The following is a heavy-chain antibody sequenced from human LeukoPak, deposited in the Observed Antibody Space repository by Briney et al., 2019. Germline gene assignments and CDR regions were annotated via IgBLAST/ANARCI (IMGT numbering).Heavy chain of an antibody. CDR2: IIPIFGTA. Sequence: SVKVSCKASGGTFSSYAISWVRQAPGQGLEWMGGIIPIFGTANYAQKFQGRVTITADESTSTAYMELSSLRSEDTAVYYCARAMILWFGEGWPDNWFDPWGQGTLVTVSS. J-gene: IGHJ5*02. CDR3: ARAMILWFGEGWPDNWFDP. D-gene: IGHD3-10*01. V-gene: IGHV1-69*13. CDR1: GGTFSSYA.